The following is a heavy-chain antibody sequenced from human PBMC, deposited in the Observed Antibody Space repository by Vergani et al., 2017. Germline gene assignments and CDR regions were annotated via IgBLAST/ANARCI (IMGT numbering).Heavy chain of an antibody. V-gene: IGHV4-61*02. CDR3: SGGGWGTVTTLFHFGMDV. Sequence: QVQLQESGPGLVKPSQTLSLSCTVSGGSVRTSIGYYWTWIRQPAGKTLEWIGEIFSSGTTNYNPSFKNRVTMSVDTSKNQFSLKLNSVTAADTAVYYWSGGGWGTVTTLFHFGMDVWGQGTTVTVSS. J-gene: IGHJ6*02. CDR1: GGSVRTSIGYY. CDR2: IFSSGTT. D-gene: IGHD4-17*01.